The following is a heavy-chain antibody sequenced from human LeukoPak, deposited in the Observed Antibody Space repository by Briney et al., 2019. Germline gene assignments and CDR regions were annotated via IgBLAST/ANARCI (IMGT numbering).Heavy chain of an antibody. D-gene: IGHD2-21*01. J-gene: IGHJ4*02. CDR2: ISYDGSNK. CDR1: GFTFSSYG. Sequence: GGSLRLSCAASGFTFSSYGMHWVHQAPGKGLEWVAVISYDGSNKYYADSVKGRFTISRDNSKNALYLQMNSLRAEDTAVYYCAKDVALKPRYYFDYWGQGTLVTVSS. V-gene: IGHV3-30*18. CDR3: AKDVALKPRYYFDY.